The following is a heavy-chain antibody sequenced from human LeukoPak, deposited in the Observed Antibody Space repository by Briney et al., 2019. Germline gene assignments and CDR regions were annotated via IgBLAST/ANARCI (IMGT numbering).Heavy chain of an antibody. CDR1: GFSIPSRGVP. D-gene: IGHD1-1*01. CDR2: IYWHADD. CDR3: AHLTTSAYYYDY. Sequence: SGPALVKPTGTLTLTCTCSGFSIPSRGVPVGWIRQPPGKALEWLGHIYWHADDYYNTFLSSRLTITKDTSENQVVLTMTNMDPVDTATYYCAHLTTSAYYYDYWGQGTLVTVSS. V-gene: IGHV2-5*01. J-gene: IGHJ4*02.